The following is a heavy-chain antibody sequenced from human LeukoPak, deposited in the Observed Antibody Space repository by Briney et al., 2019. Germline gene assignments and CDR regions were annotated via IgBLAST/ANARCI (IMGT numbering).Heavy chain of an antibody. D-gene: IGHD1-7*01. V-gene: IGHV4-39*01. CDR2: IYYSGST. Sequence: SETLSLTCTVSGGSISSSSYYWGWIRQPPGKGLEWIGSIYYSGSTYYNPSLKSRVTMSVDTSKNQFSLKLSSVTAADTAVYYCARLNWNYDVDYWGQGTLVTVSS. CDR3: ARLNWNYDVDY. CDR1: GGSISSSSYY. J-gene: IGHJ4*02.